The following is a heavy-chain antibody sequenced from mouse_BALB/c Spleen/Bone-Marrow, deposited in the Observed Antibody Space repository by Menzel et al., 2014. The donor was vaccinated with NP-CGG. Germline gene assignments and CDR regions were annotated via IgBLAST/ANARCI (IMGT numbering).Heavy chain of an antibody. D-gene: IGHD1-1*02. J-gene: IGHJ4*01. CDR1: RHAVTNYL. CDR2: FNPGGGGT. V-gene: IGHV1-54*03. CDR3: ARRSAYYYGVDY. Sequence: AAGLVSPGTLVKLSCYASRHAVTNYLIESVKESSGQCLEWFGEFNPGGGGTNYNEKFKGNATLTADKSSSTANMQLSSLTSDDSAVYFCARRSAYYYGVDYWGQGTSGTVSS.